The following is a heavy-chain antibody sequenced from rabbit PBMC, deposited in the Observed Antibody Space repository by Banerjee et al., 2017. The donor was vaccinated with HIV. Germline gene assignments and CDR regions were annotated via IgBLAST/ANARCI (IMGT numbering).Heavy chain of an antibody. Sequence: QEQLVESGGGLVQPEGSLTLTCKASGFTLSSYWICWVRQAPGKGLEWIACIYGDSSGTTYYASWAKGRFTISKTSSTTVTLQMTSLTAADTATYFCARDLAGVIGWNFNLWGPGTLVTVS. D-gene: IGHD4-1*01. CDR1: GFTLSSYW. CDR2: IYGDSSGTT. CDR3: ARDLAGVIGWNFNL. J-gene: IGHJ4*01. V-gene: IGHV1S45*01.